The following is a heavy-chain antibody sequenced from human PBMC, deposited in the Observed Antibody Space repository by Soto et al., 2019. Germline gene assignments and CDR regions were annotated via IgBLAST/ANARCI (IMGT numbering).Heavy chain of an antibody. Sequence: GVSVKVSCKASGGTFSSYAISWVRQAPGQGLEWMGGIIPIFGTANYAQKFQGRVTITADESTSTAYMELSSLRSEDTAVYYCARGHYDFWSGKTYYYYGMDVWGQGTTVTVSS. CDR1: GGTFSSYA. J-gene: IGHJ6*02. D-gene: IGHD3-3*01. CDR2: IIPIFGTA. V-gene: IGHV1-69*13. CDR3: ARGHYDFWSGKTYYYYGMDV.